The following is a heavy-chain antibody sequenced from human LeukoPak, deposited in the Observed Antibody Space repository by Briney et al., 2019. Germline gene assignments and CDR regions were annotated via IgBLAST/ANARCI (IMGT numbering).Heavy chain of an antibody. Sequence: GGSLRLSCAASGFTFSSSWMSWVRQAPGKGLEWVANIKQDGSEKYYVDSVKGRFTISRDNAKNSLYLQMNSLRAEDTAVYYCARDGQWLRLLVDYWGQGTVVTVSS. J-gene: IGHJ4*02. CDR1: GFTFSSSW. CDR2: IKQDGSEK. V-gene: IGHV3-7*01. CDR3: ARDGQWLRLLVDY. D-gene: IGHD5-12*01.